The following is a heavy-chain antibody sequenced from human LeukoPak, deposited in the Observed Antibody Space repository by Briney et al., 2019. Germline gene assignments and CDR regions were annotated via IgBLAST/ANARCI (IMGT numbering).Heavy chain of an antibody. Sequence: PGGSPRLSCAASGFTFSSYAMSWVRQAPGKGLEWVSAISGSGGSTYYADSVKGRFTISRDNSKNTLYLQMNSLRAEDTAVYYCAKVDDSSGYYVPNFDYWGQGTLVTVSS. V-gene: IGHV3-23*01. CDR2: ISGSGGST. J-gene: IGHJ4*02. CDR3: AKVDDSSGYYVPNFDY. D-gene: IGHD3-22*01. CDR1: GFTFSSYA.